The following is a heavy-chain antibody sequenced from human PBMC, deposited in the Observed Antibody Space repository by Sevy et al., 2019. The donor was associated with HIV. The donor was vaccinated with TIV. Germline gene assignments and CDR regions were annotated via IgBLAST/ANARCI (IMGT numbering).Heavy chain of an antibody. Sequence: ASVKVSCKTSGYTFTRYTMNWVRQAPGQGLEWMGWINTDTGNPTYGQGFTGRFVFSFDTSVNTAYLQISSLRAEDTAIYYCARGAYYGSGYNWFDPWGQGTLVTVSS. J-gene: IGHJ5*02. V-gene: IGHV7-4-1*02. CDR2: INTDTGNP. D-gene: IGHD3-10*01. CDR1: GYTFTRYT. CDR3: ARGAYYGSGYNWFDP.